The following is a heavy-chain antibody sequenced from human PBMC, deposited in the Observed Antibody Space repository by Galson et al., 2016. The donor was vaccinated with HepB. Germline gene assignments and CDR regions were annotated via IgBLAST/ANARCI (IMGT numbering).Heavy chain of an antibody. Sequence: SVKVSCKASGGTFSNYAISWVRQAPGQGLEWMGGIIPIFGTANYAQKFQGRVTSTADESTSTAYMELSSLRYEDTAMYYCATSKEKLTPVYDYYGMDVWGQGTTVTVSS. V-gene: IGHV1-69*13. CDR2: IIPIFGTA. D-gene: IGHD4-23*01. CDR3: ATSKEKLTPVYDYYGMDV. CDR1: GGTFSNYA. J-gene: IGHJ6*02.